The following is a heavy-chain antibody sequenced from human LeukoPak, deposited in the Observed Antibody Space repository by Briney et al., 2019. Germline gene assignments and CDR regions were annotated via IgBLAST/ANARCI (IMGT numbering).Heavy chain of an antibody. V-gene: IGHV4-59*01. CDR3: AGDGGNGVFDY. CDR2: IYYSGSP. Sequence: SETLSLTCTVSGGSISSSYWSWIRQPPGKGLEWIGYIYYSGSPNYNPSLKSRVTISVDTSKNQFSLKLTSVTAADTAVYYCAGDGGNGVFDYWGQGNLVTVSS. D-gene: IGHD4-23*01. CDR1: GGSISSSY. J-gene: IGHJ4*02.